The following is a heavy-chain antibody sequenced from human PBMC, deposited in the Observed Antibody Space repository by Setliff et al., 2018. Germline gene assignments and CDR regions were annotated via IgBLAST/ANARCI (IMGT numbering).Heavy chain of an antibody. CDR3: VRSSAPQVVLAADFDF. CDR1: GFGFTTFG. Sequence: ASVKVSCKTSGFGFTTFGFSWVRQAPGQGLEWLGSISPYSGNTNYPQWLQDRATMTIDTSATTVYMELQSLRSDDTAVYYCVRSSAPQVVLAADFDFWGQGTPVTSPQ. D-gene: IGHD6-19*01. CDR2: ISPYSGNT. V-gene: IGHV1-18*01. J-gene: IGHJ4*02.